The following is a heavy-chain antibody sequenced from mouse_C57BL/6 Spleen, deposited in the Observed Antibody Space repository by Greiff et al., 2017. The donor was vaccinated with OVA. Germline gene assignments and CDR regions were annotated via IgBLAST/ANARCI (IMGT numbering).Heavy chain of an antibody. J-gene: IGHJ2*01. Sequence: QVTLKESGPGILQSSQTLSLTCSFSGFSLSTSVMGVSWFRQPSGKGLEWLAHIYWDDDKRYNPSLKSRLTISKDTSRNQVFLKITSVDTAATATYYCARRGIYYDSYYCDYWGQGTTRTVSS. V-gene: IGHV8-12*01. CDR3: ARRGIYYDSYYCDY. CDR1: GFSLSTSVMG. CDR2: IYWDDDK. D-gene: IGHD2-4*01.